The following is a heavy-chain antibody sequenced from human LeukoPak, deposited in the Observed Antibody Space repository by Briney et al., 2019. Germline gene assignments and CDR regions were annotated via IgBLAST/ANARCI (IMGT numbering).Heavy chain of an antibody. CDR3: ARERSSGWYHDY. V-gene: IGHV4-59*01. CDR2: ISYSGST. J-gene: IGHJ4*02. Sequence: PSETLSLTCTVSGGSISSYYWSWIRQPPGKGLEWIGYISYSGSTNYNPSLKSRVTISVDTSKNRFSLKLSSVTAADTAVYYCARERSSGWYHDYWGQGTLVTVSS. CDR1: GGSISSYY. D-gene: IGHD6-19*01.